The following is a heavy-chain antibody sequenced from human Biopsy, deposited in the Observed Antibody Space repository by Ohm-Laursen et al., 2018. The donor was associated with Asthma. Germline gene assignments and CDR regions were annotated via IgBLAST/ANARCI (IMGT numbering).Heavy chain of an antibody. D-gene: IGHD2-15*01. V-gene: IGHV4-31*03. CDR1: GGSINIGDYY. Sequence: SQTLSLTCTVSGGSINIGDYYWSWIRHHPGKGLEWIGNIYYSGGTYYNPSLQSRATISIDTSMSQFSLKLKSVTAADTAVYYCARDRNYCSDRTCVHYYGVDVWGPGTTVTVSS. CDR3: ARDRNYCSDRTCVHYYGVDV. J-gene: IGHJ6*02. CDR2: IYYSGGT.